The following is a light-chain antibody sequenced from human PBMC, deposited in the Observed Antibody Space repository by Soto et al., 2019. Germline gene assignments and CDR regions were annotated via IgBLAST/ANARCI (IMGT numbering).Light chain of an antibody. CDR1: QSIRSY. CDR3: QQYNAYSPRT. CDR2: DAS. V-gene: IGKV1-5*01. J-gene: IGKJ1*01. Sequence: DIQMTQSPSTLSASVGDRVTITCRASQSIRSYMAWYQQKPGKAPNLLIYDASTLKSGVPSRFSGSGSGTEFTLTISSLQPDDFATYYCQQYNAYSPRTFGQGTKVDI.